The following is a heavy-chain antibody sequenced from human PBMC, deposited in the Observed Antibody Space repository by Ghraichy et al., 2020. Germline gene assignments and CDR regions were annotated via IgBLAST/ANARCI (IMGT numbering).Heavy chain of an antibody. D-gene: IGHD1-26*01. CDR3: ARSQGALNA. CDR1: GFTFSSYS. J-gene: IGHJ3*01. V-gene: IGHV3-48*02. CDR2: ISSSSSTI. Sequence: GESLNISCTASGFTFSSYSMNWVRQAPGKSLEWVSFISSSSSTIYSADSVKGRFTISRDNAKNSLYLQMNDLRDEDTALYYCARSQGALNAWGQGTMVTVSS.